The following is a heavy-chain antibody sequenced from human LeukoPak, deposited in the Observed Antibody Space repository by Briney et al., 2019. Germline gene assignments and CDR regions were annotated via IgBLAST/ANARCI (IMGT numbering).Heavy chain of an antibody. D-gene: IGHD3-10*01. J-gene: IGHJ4*02. V-gene: IGHV1-69*01. CDR1: GGTFSSYA. CDR2: FIPIFGTA. Sequence: GSSVKVSCKASGGTFSSYAISWVRQAPGQGLEWMGGFIPIFGTANYAQKFQGRVTITADESTSTAYMELSSLRSEDTAVYYCARVGVTMVRGVILYFDYWGQGTLVTVSS. CDR3: ARVGVTMVRGVILYFDY.